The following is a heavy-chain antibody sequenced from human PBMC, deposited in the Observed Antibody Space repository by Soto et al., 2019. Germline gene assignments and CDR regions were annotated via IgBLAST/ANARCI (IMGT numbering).Heavy chain of an antibody. Sequence: SETLSLTCAVYGGSFSGYYWSWIRQPPGKGLEWIGEINHSGSTNYNPSLKSRVTISVDTSKNQFSLKLSSVTAADTAVYYCARGGDCSGGSCYSNLSAEYFQHWGQGTLVTVSS. CDR2: INHSGST. CDR3: ARGGDCSGGSCYSNLSAEYFQH. CDR1: GGSFSGYY. V-gene: IGHV4-34*01. D-gene: IGHD2-15*01. J-gene: IGHJ1*01.